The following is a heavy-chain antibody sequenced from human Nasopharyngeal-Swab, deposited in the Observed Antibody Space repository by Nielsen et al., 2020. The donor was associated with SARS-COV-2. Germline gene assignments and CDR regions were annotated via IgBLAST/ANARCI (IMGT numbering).Heavy chain of an antibody. V-gene: IGHV4-59*01. Sequence: WIRQPPGKGLEWIGYIYYSGSTYYNPSLKSRVTTSVDTSKNQFSLKLSSVTAADTAVYYCARALGSIAARPRFDPWGQGTLVTVSS. J-gene: IGHJ5*02. CDR3: ARALGSIAARPRFDP. CDR2: IYYSGST. D-gene: IGHD6-6*01.